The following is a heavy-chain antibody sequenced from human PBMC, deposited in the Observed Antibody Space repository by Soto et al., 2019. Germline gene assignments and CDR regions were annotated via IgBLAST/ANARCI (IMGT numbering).Heavy chain of an antibody. Sequence: PGGSLRLSCAASGFTFNSYAMHWVRQAPGKGLEWVAVVWYDGGNKYYADSVRGRFTPARDNSKNTLYLQMNSLRVEDTAVYYCARGGYSGSYPAVDYWGQGTLVTVSS. D-gene: IGHD1-26*01. J-gene: IGHJ4*02. CDR2: VWYDGGNK. CDR1: GFTFNSYA. V-gene: IGHV3-33*01. CDR3: ARGGYSGSYPAVDY.